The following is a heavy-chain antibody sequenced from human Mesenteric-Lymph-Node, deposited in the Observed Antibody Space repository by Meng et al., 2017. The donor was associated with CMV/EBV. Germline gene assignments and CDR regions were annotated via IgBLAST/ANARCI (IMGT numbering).Heavy chain of an antibody. CDR2: INHSGST. CDR1: GGSFSGYY. V-gene: IGHV4-34*01. J-gene: IGHJ4*02. Sequence: SLTCAVYGGSFSGYYWSWIRQPPGKGLEWIGEINHSGSTNYNPSLKSRVTISVDTSKNQFSLKLSSVTAADTAVYYCASFYPYQLKDWGQGTLVTVS. CDR3: ASFYPYQLKD. D-gene: IGHD2-2*01.